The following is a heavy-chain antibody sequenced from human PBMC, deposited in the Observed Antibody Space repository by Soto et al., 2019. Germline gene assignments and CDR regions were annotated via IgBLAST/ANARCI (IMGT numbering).Heavy chain of an antibody. CDR3: ARDRGWLLGGPFDY. D-gene: IGHD5-12*01. J-gene: IGHJ4*02. CDR2: ISSSSSTI. CDR1: GFTFSSYS. Sequence: EVQLVESGGGLVQPGGSLRLSCAASGFTFSSYSMNWVRQAPGKGLEWVSYISSSSSTIYYADSVKGRFTVSRDNAKNSLYLQMNSLRDEDTAVYYCARDRGWLLGGPFDYWGQGTLVTVSS. V-gene: IGHV3-48*02.